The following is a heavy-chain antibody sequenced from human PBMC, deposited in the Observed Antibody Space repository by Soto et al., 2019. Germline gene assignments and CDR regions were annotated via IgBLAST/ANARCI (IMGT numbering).Heavy chain of an antibody. CDR1: GYTFTSHY. Sequence: QVRLMQSGAEVKKPGASVKVSCTASGYTFTSHYMNWLRQAPGQGLEWIGIIHPSGGSTNYAQKFQGRVTITRDTSTSTVYMELTGLGSEDTAVYYCARWDGDFVVKWFDSWGQGTLVTVSA. V-gene: IGHV1-46*01. J-gene: IGHJ5*01. CDR3: ARWDGDFVVKWFDS. CDR2: IHPSGGST. D-gene: IGHD3-10*01.